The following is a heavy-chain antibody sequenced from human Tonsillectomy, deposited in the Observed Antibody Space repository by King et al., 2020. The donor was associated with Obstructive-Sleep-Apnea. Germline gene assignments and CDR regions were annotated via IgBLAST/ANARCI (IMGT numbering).Heavy chain of an antibody. D-gene: IGHD3-22*01. J-gene: IGHJ2*01. CDR2: ISSSSSYI. CDR3: ARDYYDSSGYYWYFDL. CDR1: GFTFSSYS. Sequence: VQLVESGGGLVKPGGSLRLSCAASGFTFSSYSMNWVRQAPGKGLEWVSSISSSSSYIYYADSVKGRFTISRDNAKNSLYLQMNSQRAEDTAVYYCARDYYDSSGYYWYFDLWGRGTLVTVSS. V-gene: IGHV3-21*01.